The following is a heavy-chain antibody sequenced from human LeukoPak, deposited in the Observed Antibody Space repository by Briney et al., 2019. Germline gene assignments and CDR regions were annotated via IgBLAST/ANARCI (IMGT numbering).Heavy chain of an antibody. J-gene: IGHJ4*02. D-gene: IGHD3-22*01. V-gene: IGHV1-2*02. Sequence: ASVKVSCKASGYTFTCYGISWVRQAPGQGLEWMGWINPNSGGTNYAQKFQGRVTMTRDTSISTAYMELSRLRSDDTAVYYCARVTITMIVPFDYWGQGTLVTVSS. CDR2: INPNSGGT. CDR3: ARVTITMIVPFDY. CDR1: GYTFTCYG.